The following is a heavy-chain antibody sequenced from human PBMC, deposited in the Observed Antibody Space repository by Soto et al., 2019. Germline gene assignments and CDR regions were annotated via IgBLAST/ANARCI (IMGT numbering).Heavy chain of an antibody. Sequence: GGSLRLSCAASGFRFSSYGMSWVRQATGKGLEWVSSISANSGSTYSSDSVEGRFPISRDNSKNTLYLQMGSLRAEDTAIYYCAKEDYSSSFYYFHSWGQGTLVTVSS. J-gene: IGHJ4*02. CDR3: AKEDYSSSFYYFHS. CDR1: GFRFSSYG. D-gene: IGHD6-13*01. V-gene: IGHV3-23*01. CDR2: ISANSGST.